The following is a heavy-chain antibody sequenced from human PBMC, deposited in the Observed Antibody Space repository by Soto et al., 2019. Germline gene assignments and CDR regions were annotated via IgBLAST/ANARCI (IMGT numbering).Heavy chain of an antibody. V-gene: IGHV1-2*04. Sequence: QVQLVQSGAEVKKPGASVKVSCKASGYTFTGYYMHWVRQAPGQGLEWMGWVNPNSGGTNYAQKFQGWVTMTRDTSISTAYMELSRLRSDDTGVYYCATQRDYGDYGAFDYWGQGTLVTVSS. CDR3: ATQRDYGDYGAFDY. CDR1: GYTFTGYY. D-gene: IGHD4-17*01. J-gene: IGHJ4*02. CDR2: VNPNSGGT.